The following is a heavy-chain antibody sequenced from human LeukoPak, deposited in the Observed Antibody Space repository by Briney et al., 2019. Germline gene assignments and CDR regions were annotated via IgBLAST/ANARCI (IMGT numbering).Heavy chain of an antibody. Sequence: GGSLRLSCAASGFTFSSYAMNWVRQAPGKGLEWVSSISGSGVGTYYADSVKGRFTISRDNSWNTLYLQMSSLRAEDTAVYYCAKDQVISGSEASDIWGQGTMVTVSS. CDR2: ISGSGVGT. D-gene: IGHD2-21*01. CDR3: AKDQVISGSEASDI. CDR1: GFTFSSYA. J-gene: IGHJ3*02. V-gene: IGHV3-23*01.